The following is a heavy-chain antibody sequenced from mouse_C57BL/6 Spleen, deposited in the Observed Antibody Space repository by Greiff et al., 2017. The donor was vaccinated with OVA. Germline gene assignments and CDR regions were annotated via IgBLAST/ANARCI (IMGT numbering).Heavy chain of an antibody. Sequence: QVQLQQSGAELVRPGTSVKMSCKASGYTFTNYWIGWAKQRPGHGLEWIGDIYPGGGYTNYNEKFKGKATLTADKSSSTAYMQFSSLTSEDSAIYYCARRDDYDRYCDVWGTGTTVTVSS. D-gene: IGHD2-4*01. J-gene: IGHJ1*03. CDR3: ARRDDYDRYCDV. V-gene: IGHV1-63*01. CDR2: IYPGGGYT. CDR1: GYTFTNYW.